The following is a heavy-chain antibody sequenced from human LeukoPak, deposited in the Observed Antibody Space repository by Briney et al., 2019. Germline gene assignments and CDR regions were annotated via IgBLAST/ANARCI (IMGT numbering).Heavy chain of an antibody. CDR2: IRSKAYGGTT. V-gene: IGHV3-49*03. CDR1: GFTFGDYA. Sequence: GGSLRLSCTASGFTFGDYAMSWFRQAPGKGLEWVGFIRSKAYGGTTEYAASVKGRFTISRDDSKNIAYLQMNSLKTEDTAVYYCTRDGDTAMVMVNWFDPWGQGTLVTVSS. J-gene: IGHJ5*02. D-gene: IGHD5-18*01. CDR3: TRDGDTAMVMVNWFDP.